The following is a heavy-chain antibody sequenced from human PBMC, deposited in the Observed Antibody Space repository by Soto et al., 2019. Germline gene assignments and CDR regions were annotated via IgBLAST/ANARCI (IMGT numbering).Heavy chain of an antibody. CDR1: GFTFSSYA. CDR2: ISYDGSNK. J-gene: IGHJ6*02. D-gene: IGHD2-15*01. Sequence: QVQLVESGGGVVQPGRSLRLSCAASGFTFSSYAMHWVRQAPGKGLEWVAVISYDGSNKYYADSVKGRFTISRDNSKNTLYLQMNSLRAEDTAVYYCARERYCSGGSCYSVGYYYYGMDVWGQGTTVTVSS. CDR3: ARERYCSGGSCYSVGYYYYGMDV. V-gene: IGHV3-30-3*01.